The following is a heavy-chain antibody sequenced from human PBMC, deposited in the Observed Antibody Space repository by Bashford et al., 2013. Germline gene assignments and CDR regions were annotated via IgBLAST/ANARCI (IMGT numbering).Heavy chain of an antibody. J-gene: IGHJ5*02. D-gene: IGHD6-13*01. CDR2: VAHNGKT. CDR1: GFSIISAYN. V-gene: IGHV4-38-2*02. CDR3: ARRGRYSSSWSWFDP. Sequence: SETLSLTCSVSGFSIISAYNWVWIRQPPGKGLEWVATVAHNGKTEYNPSLESRVAVSRDVSKNQFSLKLTSVTAADTAVFYCARRGRYSSSWSWFDPWGQGTLVTVSS.